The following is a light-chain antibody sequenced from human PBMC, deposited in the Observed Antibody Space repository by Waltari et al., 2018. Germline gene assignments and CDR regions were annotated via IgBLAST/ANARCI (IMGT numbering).Light chain of an antibody. CDR2: EDN. J-gene: IGLJ2*01. CDR3: YSTDRTGKQRV. CDR1: ALPNKY. V-gene: IGLV3-10*01. Sequence: SYELTQPPSVSVSPGQTARITCSGAALPNKYGYWYQQKSGQAPVLVIYEDNKRRSGIPERVSGSSSGTMVTLTISGAQVEDEGDYYCYSTDRTGKQRVFGGGTKLTVL.